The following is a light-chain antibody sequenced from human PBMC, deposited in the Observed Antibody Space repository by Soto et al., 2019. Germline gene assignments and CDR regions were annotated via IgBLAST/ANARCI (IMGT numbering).Light chain of an antibody. Sequence: DIVMTQTPLSSPVTLGQPASISCRSSQSLAHNDGTTYLSWLQQRPGQPPRLLLYRISNRFSGVPDRFSGSGVGTDFTLHISRVEAEDVGVYYCMQTTQFPWTFGQGTKVDIK. CDR3: MQTTQFPWT. V-gene: IGKV2-24*01. J-gene: IGKJ1*01. CDR2: RIS. CDR1: QSLAHNDGTTY.